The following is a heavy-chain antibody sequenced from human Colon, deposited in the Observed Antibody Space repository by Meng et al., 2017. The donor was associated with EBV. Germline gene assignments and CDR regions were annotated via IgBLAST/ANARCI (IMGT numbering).Heavy chain of an antibody. D-gene: IGHD3-10*01. CDR3: ARDNDITLIQGGGFGY. Sequence: QPAEVGAGVGMPSGTLFLTCAVSGGSFSSVNWWSCVRQPPGKGLEWIGEINRTGDANYNPSLNSRVSISIDKAKNHFSLILNSVTAADTAMYYCARDNDITLIQGGGFGYWGPGTLVTVSS. V-gene: IGHV4-4*02. CDR2: INRTGDA. CDR1: GGSFSSVNW. J-gene: IGHJ4*02.